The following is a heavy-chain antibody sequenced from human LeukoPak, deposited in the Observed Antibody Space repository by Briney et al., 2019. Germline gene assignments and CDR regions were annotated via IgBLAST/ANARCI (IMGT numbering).Heavy chain of an antibody. V-gene: IGHV3-74*01. Sequence: GGSLRLSCVVSGFTFSSYWMHWVRQAPGKGLVWVSRINEDGSNTDYADSVKGRFTISRDNAKNTLYLQMNSLRAEDTAVYFCVNHDYGDCYVGGGQGTLVTVSS. CDR1: GFTFSSYW. CDR3: VNHDYGDCYVG. CDR2: INEDGSNT. D-gene: IGHD4-17*01. J-gene: IGHJ4*02.